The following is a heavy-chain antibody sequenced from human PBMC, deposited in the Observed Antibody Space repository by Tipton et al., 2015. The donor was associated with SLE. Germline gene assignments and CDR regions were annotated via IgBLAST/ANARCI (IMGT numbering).Heavy chain of an antibody. V-gene: IGHV3-53*01. D-gene: IGHD2-21*01. Sequence: SLRLSCAASGFTVSTNYMAWVRQVPGKGLEWVSVLYSGGRTYYADSVKGRFTISRDNSKNTLYLEMNSLGAEDTAMYYCAGDIPLFHWGQGTLVTVSS. CDR3: AGDIPLFH. CDR2: LYSGGRT. J-gene: IGHJ4*02. CDR1: GFTVSTNY.